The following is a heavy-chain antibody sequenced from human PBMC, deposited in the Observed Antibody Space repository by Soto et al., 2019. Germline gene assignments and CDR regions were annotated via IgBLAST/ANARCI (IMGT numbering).Heavy chain of an antibody. CDR2: IYPGDSDT. V-gene: IGHV5-51*01. CDR3: ARRQRIDYWVPTEDTNWFDP. D-gene: IGHD2-8*02. J-gene: IGHJ5*02. Sequence: GESLKISCKGSGYSFTSYWIGWVRQMPGKGLEWMGIIYPGDSDTRYSPSFQGQVTISADKSISTAYLQWSSLKASDTAMYYCARRQRIDYWVPTEDTNWFDPWGQGTLVTVSS. CDR1: GYSFTSYW.